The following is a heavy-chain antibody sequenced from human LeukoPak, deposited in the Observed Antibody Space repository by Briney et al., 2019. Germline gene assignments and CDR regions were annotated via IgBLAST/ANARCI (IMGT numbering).Heavy chain of an antibody. J-gene: IGHJ4*02. V-gene: IGHV3-48*02. D-gene: IGHD6-6*01. CDR1: GFLFRAFS. CDR3: ARNFRYSSSSAFGY. Sequence: GGSLRLSCAASGFLFRAFSMNWVRQAPGKGLEWVSYISRSGETTYYVDSVMGRFTISRDNAKDLVFLEMNGLRDEDTTVYYCARNFRYSSSSAFGYWGQGTLVTVSS. CDR2: ISRSGETT.